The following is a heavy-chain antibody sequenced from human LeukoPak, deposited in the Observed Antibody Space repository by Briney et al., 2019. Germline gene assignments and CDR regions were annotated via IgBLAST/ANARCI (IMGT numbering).Heavy chain of an antibody. CDR1: GFSFSAYP. V-gene: IGHV3-23*01. CDR3: AKSLFTSATGTGRAFHI. CDR2: ISASGDVT. J-gene: IGHJ3*02. D-gene: IGHD1-1*01. Sequence: GGSLRLSCAASGFSFSAYPMGWVRQAPGKGLQWLSGISASGDVTFHADRVKGRFAISRDNSENTLYLQMTGLRAGDTAEYYCAKSLFTSATGTGRAFHIWGQGTMVTVSS.